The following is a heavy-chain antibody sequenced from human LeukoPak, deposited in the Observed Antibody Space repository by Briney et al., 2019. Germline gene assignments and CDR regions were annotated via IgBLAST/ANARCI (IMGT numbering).Heavy chain of an antibody. V-gene: IGHV3-30-3*01. CDR3: ARSRAYQLLYFRY. J-gene: IGHJ4*02. CDR2: ISYDGSNK. D-gene: IGHD2-2*02. Sequence: PGGSLRLSCAASGFTFSSYAMHWVRQAPGKGLEWVAVISYDGSNKYYADSVKGRFTISRGNSKNTLYLQMNSLRAEDTAVYYCARSRAYQLLYFRYWGQGTLVTVSS. CDR1: GFTFSSYA.